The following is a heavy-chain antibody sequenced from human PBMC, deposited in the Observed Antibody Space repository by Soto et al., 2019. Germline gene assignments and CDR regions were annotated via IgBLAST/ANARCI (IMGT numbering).Heavy chain of an antibody. CDR3: VHNSNRSGWYRDAFDI. CDR2: IYWDDDK. D-gene: IGHD6-19*01. V-gene: IGHV2-5*02. CDR1: GFSLSTSGVG. Sequence: QITLKESGPTLVKPTQTLTLTCTFSGFSLSTSGVGVGWIRQPPGKALEWLALIYWDDDKRYSPSLKSRLTITKDTSKNQVVLTMTNIDPVDTATYYCVHNSNRSGWYRDAFDIWGQGTMVTVSS. J-gene: IGHJ3*02.